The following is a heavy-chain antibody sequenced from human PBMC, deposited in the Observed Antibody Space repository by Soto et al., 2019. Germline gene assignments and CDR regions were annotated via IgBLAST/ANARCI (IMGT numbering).Heavy chain of an antibody. CDR3: ARAPASVYYDY. Sequence: PGGSLRLSCAASGFTFSSYNMHWVRQAPGKGLEYVSAISSNGGSTYYADSVKGRFTISRDNSKNTLYLQMGSLRTEDMAVYYCARAPASVYYDYWGQGTLVTVSP. J-gene: IGHJ4*02. D-gene: IGHD3-22*01. CDR1: GFTFSSYN. CDR2: ISSNGGST. V-gene: IGHV3-64*02.